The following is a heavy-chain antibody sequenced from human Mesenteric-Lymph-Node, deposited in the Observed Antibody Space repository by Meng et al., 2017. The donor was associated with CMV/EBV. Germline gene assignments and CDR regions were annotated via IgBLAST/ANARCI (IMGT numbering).Heavy chain of an antibody. J-gene: IGHJ6*02. CDR3: ASHQQFCSGGSCYSLSYYYGMDV. V-gene: IGHV1-8*01. CDR2: MNPNNGNT. D-gene: IGHD2-15*01. CDR1: AYSFSSYD. Sequence: ASVKVSCKASAYSFSSYDINWVRQAPGQGLEWMGWMNPNNGNTGYAQKFQGRFTMTWNTSISTAYMELSSLRSEDTAIYYCASHQQFCSGGSCYSLSYYYGMDVWGQGTTVTVSS.